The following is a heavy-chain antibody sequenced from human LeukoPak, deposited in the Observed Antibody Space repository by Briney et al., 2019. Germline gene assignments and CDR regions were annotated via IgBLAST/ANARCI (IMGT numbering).Heavy chain of an antibody. J-gene: IGHJ5*02. CDR3: ARDPGIFRGPA. D-gene: IGHD3-10*01. Sequence: ASVKVSCKVSGYTLTELSMHWVRQAPGQGLEWMGRINPNSGGTNYAQKFQGRVTMTRDTSISTAYMELSRLRSDDTAVYYCARDPGIFRGPAWGQGTLVTVSS. CDR2: INPNSGGT. CDR1: GYTLTELS. V-gene: IGHV1-2*06.